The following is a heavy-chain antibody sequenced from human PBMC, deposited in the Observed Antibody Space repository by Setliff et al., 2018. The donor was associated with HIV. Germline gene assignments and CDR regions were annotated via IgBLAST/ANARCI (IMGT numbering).Heavy chain of an antibody. CDR2: IIPMLSIA. V-gene: IGHV1-69*10. CDR1: GGTFSNYA. Sequence: SVKVSCKASGGTFSNYAITWVRQAPGQGLELMGGIIPMLSIANYAQKFQGRVTITADKSTTTAYMELSSLRSEDTAVYYCARDSDNFWSGYYAAFDYWGQGTLVTVS. D-gene: IGHD3-3*01. J-gene: IGHJ4*02. CDR3: ARDSDNFWSGYYAAFDY.